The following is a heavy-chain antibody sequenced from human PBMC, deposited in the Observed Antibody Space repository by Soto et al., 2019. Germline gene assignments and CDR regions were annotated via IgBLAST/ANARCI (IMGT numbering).Heavy chain of an antibody. J-gene: IGHJ4*02. Sequence: QLQLHESGPGLVKPSETLSLACTVAGGFISSSSSYWGWIRQSPGKGLEWIANIHSGGTTYYNSSLKSRVIISVDTSKDQFSLWVSSVTAADTAVYYCARLLTPAFGRDYFDHWGQGTLVIVSS. CDR2: IHSGGTT. CDR1: GGFISSSSSY. CDR3: ARLLTPAFGRDYFDH. D-gene: IGHD3-10*01. V-gene: IGHV4-39*01.